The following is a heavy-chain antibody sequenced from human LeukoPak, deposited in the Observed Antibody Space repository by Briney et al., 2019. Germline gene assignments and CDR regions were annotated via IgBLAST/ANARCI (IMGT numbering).Heavy chain of an antibody. V-gene: IGHV3-48*03. D-gene: IGHD3-22*01. CDR2: ISSSGSTI. CDR1: GFTFSSYE. CDR3: ASLSDRSGYLPGY. J-gene: IGHJ4*02. Sequence: PGGSLRLSCAASGFTFSSYEMNWVRQAPGKGLEWVSYISSSGSTIYYADSVKGRFTISRDNAKNSLYLQMNSLRAEGTAVYYCASLSDRSGYLPGYWGQGTLVTVSS.